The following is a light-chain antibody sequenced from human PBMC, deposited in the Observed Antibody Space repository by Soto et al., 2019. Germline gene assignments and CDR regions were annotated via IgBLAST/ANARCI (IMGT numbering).Light chain of an antibody. CDR2: GAS. CDR3: HQYNTWTT. V-gene: IGKV3-15*01. CDR1: QSVSSN. J-gene: IGKJ2*01. Sequence: EIVMTQSPATPSVSSGERATLSCRASQSVSSNLAWYQQKPGQAPRLLIYGASTRATGIPARFSGSGSGTEFTLTISSLQSEDFAFYSCHQYNTWTTFGQG.